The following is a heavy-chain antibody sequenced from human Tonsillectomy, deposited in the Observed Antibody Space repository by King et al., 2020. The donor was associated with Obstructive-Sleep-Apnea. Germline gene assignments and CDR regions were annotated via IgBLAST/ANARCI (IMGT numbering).Heavy chain of an antibody. Sequence: LQLVQSGGGLVQPGGSLRLSCAASGFTVSSNYMSWVRQAPGKGLEWVSVIYSGGNTYYADSVKGRFTISRHNSKNTLYLQMNSLRAEDTAVYYCARVFTMVRGVIDYWGQGTLVTVSS. D-gene: IGHD3-10*01. CDR2: IYSGGNT. J-gene: IGHJ4*02. V-gene: IGHV3-53*04. CDR3: ARVFTMVRGVIDY. CDR1: GFTVSSNY.